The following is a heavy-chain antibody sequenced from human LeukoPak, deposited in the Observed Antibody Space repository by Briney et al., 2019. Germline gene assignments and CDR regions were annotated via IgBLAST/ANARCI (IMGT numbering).Heavy chain of an antibody. CDR2: INPNSGGT. D-gene: IGHD6-19*01. CDR1: GYTFTGYY. V-gene: IGHV1-2*02. J-gene: IGHJ4*02. Sequence: SVKVSCKASGYTFTGYYMHWVRQAPGQGLEWMGWINPNSGGTNYAQKFQGRVTMTRDTSISTAYMELSRLRSDDTAVYYCARGARRVGVAGTSNFDYWGQGTLVTVSS. CDR3: ARGARRVGVAGTSNFDY.